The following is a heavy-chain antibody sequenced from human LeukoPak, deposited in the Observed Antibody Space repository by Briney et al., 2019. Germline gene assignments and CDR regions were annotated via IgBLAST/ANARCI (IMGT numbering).Heavy chain of an antibody. V-gene: IGHV3-7*03. CDR1: GFTFSTFW. CDR3: TRNER. J-gene: IGHJ4*02. D-gene: IGHD1-1*01. CDR2: IKEDGSEK. Sequence: PGGSLRLSCVASGFTFSTFWMGWARQAPGRGLEWVASIKEDGSEKKFVESVKGRFSISRDNAKNSVYLQINSLKVEDTAVYYCTRNERWGQGTLSPSPQ.